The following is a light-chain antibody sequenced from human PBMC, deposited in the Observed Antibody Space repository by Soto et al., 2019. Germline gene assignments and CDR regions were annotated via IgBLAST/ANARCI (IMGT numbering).Light chain of an antibody. CDR1: TGAVTNGHY. Sequence: QAVVTQDPSLTVSPGGTVTLTGGSSTGAVTNGHYPYWLQQKPGQAPRTLIYDTTNRHSWTPARFSGSLLGGNAALTLSGAQPEDEAEYYCVLSYNGPYVFGTGTKVTVL. V-gene: IGLV7-46*01. CDR3: VLSYNGPYV. CDR2: DTT. J-gene: IGLJ1*01.